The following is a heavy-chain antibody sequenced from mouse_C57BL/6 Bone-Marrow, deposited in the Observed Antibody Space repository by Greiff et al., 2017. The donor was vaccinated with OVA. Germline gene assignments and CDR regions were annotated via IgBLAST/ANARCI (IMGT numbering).Heavy chain of an antibody. D-gene: IGHD2-3*01. Sequence: QVQLQQPGAELVMPGASVKLSCKASGYTFTSYWMHWVKQRPGQGLEWIGEIDPSASYTNYNQKFKGKSTLTVDKSSSTAYMQLSSLTSEDSAVYYCAREEGWLPPWFAYWGQGTLVTVSA. CDR2: IDPSASYT. V-gene: IGHV1-69*01. CDR3: AREEGWLPPWFAY. J-gene: IGHJ3*01. CDR1: GYTFTSYW.